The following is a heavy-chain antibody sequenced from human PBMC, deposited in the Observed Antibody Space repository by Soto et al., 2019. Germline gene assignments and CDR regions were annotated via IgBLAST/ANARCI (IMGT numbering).Heavy chain of an antibody. Sequence: EVQLIESGGGLVQPGRSLRLSCAASGFTFNDYAMHWVRQRPGKGLEWVSIISWDSVIIGYADSVKGRFSLSRDNAKNSLYLQMDSLTVEDTALYYFAKDRRPSTSVAGAFDSWGQGTLVTVSS. CDR2: ISWDSVII. D-gene: IGHD6-19*01. V-gene: IGHV3-9*01. CDR1: GFTFNDYA. CDR3: AKDRRPSTSVAGAFDS. J-gene: IGHJ4*02.